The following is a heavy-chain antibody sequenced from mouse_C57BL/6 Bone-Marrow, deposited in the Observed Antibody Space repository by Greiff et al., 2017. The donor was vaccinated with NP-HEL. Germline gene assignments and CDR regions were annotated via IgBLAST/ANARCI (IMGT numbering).Heavy chain of an antibody. CDR1: GYTFTGYL. CDR3: ARSRCDYGWFAY. CDR2: IFPGSGST. D-gene: IGHD2-4*01. J-gene: IGHJ3*01. V-gene: IGHV1-9*01. Sequence: VQLQESGAELMKPGASVKLSCKASGYTFTGYLIEWVKQRPGHGLEWIGVIFPGSGSTNYNEKFKGKATVTADTSSSTAYMQLSSLTTEDSAIYYCARSRCDYGWFAYWGQGTLVTVSA.